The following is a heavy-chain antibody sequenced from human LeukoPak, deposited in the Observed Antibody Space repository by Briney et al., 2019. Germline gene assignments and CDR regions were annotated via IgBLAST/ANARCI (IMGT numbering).Heavy chain of an antibody. CDR3: AINYYDSSGYDYYFDY. CDR2: INPNSGGT. CDR1: GYTFTSYY. Sequence: ASVKVSCKASGYTFTSYYMHWVRQAHGQGLEWMGWINPNSGGTNYAKKFHGRVTITRDTSISTAYMELSRLRSDDTAVYYCAINYYDSSGYDYYFDYWGQGTLVTVSS. J-gene: IGHJ4*02. V-gene: IGHV1-2*02. D-gene: IGHD3-22*01.